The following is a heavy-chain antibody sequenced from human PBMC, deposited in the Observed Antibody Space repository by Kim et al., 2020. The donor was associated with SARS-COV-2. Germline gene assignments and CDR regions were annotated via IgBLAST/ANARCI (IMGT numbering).Heavy chain of an antibody. CDR2: ISAKNGNR. D-gene: IGHD6-13*01. J-gene: IGHJ3*02. CDR3: AIDTIVAAYNSFDI. Sequence: ASVKVSCKASGYTFTNYGISWLRQAPGQGPEWLGWISAKNGNRNFAQEFQHRVILTTDTSTSTAYMELRSLRSDDTATYFCAIDTIVAAYNSFDIWGQGT. CDR1: GYTFTNYG. V-gene: IGHV1-18*01.